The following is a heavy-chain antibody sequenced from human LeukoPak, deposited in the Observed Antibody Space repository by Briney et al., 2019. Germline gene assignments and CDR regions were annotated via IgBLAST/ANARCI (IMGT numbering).Heavy chain of an antibody. CDR2: IYSGGST. CDR1: GFTVSSNY. V-gene: IGHV3-53*01. D-gene: IGHD2-2*01. CDR3: ARGTTSWGYFDY. Sequence: GGSLGLSCAASGFTVSSNYMSWVRQAPGKGLEWVSVIYSGGSTYYADSVKGRFTISRDNSKNTLYLQMNSLRAEDTAVYYCARGTTSWGYFDYWGQGTLVTVSS. J-gene: IGHJ4*02.